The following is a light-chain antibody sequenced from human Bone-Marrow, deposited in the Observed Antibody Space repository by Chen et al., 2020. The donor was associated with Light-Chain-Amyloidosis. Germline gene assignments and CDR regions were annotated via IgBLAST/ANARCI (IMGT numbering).Light chain of an antibody. CDR2: NND. Sequence: QPVLTQPPSASGTPGHRLTISCSGGISNIGSNSVNWHQQLPGTAPRLLIYNNDRRPSGVPDRFSGSKSGTSASLAISGLQSEDEADYYCVAWDDSLNGPMFGGGTKLTVL. CDR3: VAWDDSLNGPM. CDR1: ISNIGSNS. V-gene: IGLV1-44*01. J-gene: IGLJ3*02.